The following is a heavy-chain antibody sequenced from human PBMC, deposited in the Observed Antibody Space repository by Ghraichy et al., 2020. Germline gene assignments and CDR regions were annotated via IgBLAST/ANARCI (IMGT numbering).Heavy chain of an antibody. CDR2: IWYDGSNK. J-gene: IGHJ1*01. V-gene: IGHV3-33*01. Sequence: GGSLRLSCAASGFTFSSYGMHWVRQAPGKGLEWVAVIWYDGSNKYYADSVKGRFTISRDNSKNTLYLQMNSLRAEDTAVYYCARAPDYGGNSYFQHWGQGTLVTVSS. CDR3: ARAPDYGGNSYFQH. CDR1: GFTFSSYG. D-gene: IGHD4-23*01.